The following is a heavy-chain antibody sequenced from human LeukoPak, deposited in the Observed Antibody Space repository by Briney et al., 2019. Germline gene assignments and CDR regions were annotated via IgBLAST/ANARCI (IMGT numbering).Heavy chain of an antibody. Sequence: PGGSLRLSCAASGFTFSSYAMHWVRQAPGKGLEWVAVISYDGSNKYYADSVKGRFTISRDNSKNTLYLQMNSLRAEDTAVYYCARDSQTIFGPNWFDPWGQGTLVTVSS. CDR1: GFTFSSYA. CDR3: ARDSQTIFGPNWFDP. D-gene: IGHD3-3*01. CDR2: ISYDGSNK. J-gene: IGHJ5*02. V-gene: IGHV3-30*04.